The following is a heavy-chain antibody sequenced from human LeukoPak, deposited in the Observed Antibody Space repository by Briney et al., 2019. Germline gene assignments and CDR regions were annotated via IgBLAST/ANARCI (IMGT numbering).Heavy chain of an antibody. Sequence: GGSLRLSCAASGFTFDDYAMHWVRQAPGKGLEWVSLISWDGGSTYYADSVKGRFTISRDNSKNSLYLQMNSLRVDDTAIYYCGSRWFDWGQGTLVTVSS. J-gene: IGHJ4*02. CDR3: GSRWFD. V-gene: IGHV3-43D*03. CDR2: ISWDGGST. D-gene: IGHD4-23*01. CDR1: GFTFDDYA.